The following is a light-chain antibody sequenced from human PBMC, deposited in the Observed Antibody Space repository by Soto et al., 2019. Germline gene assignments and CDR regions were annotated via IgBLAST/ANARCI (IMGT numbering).Light chain of an antibody. V-gene: IGLV2-11*01. CDR2: DVS. CDR3: CSYAGSSSYV. J-gene: IGLJ1*01. CDR1: SSDVGGYNY. Sequence: QSALTQPRSVSGSPGQSVTISCTGTSSDVGGYNYVSWYQQHPGKAPKLMIYDVSKRPSGVPDRFSGSKSGNTASLTISGLQAEDEAAYYCCSYAGSSSYVFGTGTKVTVL.